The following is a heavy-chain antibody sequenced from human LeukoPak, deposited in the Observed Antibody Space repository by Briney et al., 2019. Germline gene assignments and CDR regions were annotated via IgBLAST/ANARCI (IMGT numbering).Heavy chain of an antibody. D-gene: IGHD3-22*01. V-gene: IGHV3-48*03. CDR2: IIRSGSIT. CDR3: ANQLTPVSSGFDAFDI. J-gene: IGHJ3*02. Sequence: PGGSLRLSCAAPGFTFSIIEMDWVLQAPGQGQECVSYIIRSGSITYYADSVRGRFTISRDDATNSLYLQMNSLKAEVTAVYYRANQLTPVSSGFDAFDICAQGTMVTISS. CDR1: GFTFSIIE.